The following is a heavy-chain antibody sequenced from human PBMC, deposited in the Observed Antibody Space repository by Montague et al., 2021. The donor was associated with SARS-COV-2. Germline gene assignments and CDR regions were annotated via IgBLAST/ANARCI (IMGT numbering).Heavy chain of an antibody. J-gene: IGHJ4*02. Sequence: SLSLSLSASGFTFSSYEMNWVRQAPGKGLEWVSYISSSGSSIYYADSVKGRFTISRDNAKNSLYLQMNSLRAEDTAVYYCAREGYYDSSGYPLSYWGQGTLVTVSS. CDR3: AREGYYDSSGYPLSY. V-gene: IGHV3-48*03. D-gene: IGHD3-22*01. CDR2: ISSSGSSI. CDR1: GFTFSSYE.